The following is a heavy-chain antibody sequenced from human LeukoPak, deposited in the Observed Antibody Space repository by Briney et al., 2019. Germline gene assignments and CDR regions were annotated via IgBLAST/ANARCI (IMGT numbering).Heavy chain of an antibody. Sequence: SETLSLTCAVSGGSFSGYYWSWIRQPPGKGLEWIVEINVGGSTNYGPSLKSRVTISVDTAKYQFSLTLTSVTAADTAVYYCARGRNYYDNSGYYSLIFDHWGQGTLVTVSS. CDR2: INVGGST. J-gene: IGHJ4*02. CDR1: GGSFSGYY. CDR3: ARGRNYYDNSGYYSLIFDH. V-gene: IGHV4-34*01. D-gene: IGHD3-22*01.